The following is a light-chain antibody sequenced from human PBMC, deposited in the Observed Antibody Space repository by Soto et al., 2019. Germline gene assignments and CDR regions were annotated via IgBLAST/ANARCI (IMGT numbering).Light chain of an antibody. CDR3: QQYVSSPLT. CDR2: WAT. Sequence: IATTKCKDRLYIFSNSENRSHLGWYQQKPGQPPKLLVYWATSRETGVPDRFSGSGSGTDFTLTVSGLQAEDVAVYYCQQYVSSPLTFGGGTKVDIK. V-gene: IGKV4-1*01. CDR1: LYIFSNSENRSH. J-gene: IGKJ4*01.